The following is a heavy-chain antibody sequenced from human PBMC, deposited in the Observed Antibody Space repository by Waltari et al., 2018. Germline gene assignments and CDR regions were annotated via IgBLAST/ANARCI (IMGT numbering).Heavy chain of an antibody. CDR3: GTSPDYSTSEGY. D-gene: IGHD4-4*01. CDR1: GFTFTNYP. CDR2: VSGGGGTT. Sequence: EVQVLESGGGLVQPGGSLRLSCAASGFTFTNYPITWVRQAPGKGREWVSSVSGGGGTTYYADSVKGRFTISRDNSKNTLFLQMNSLRAEDTAVYYCGTSPDYSTSEGYWGQGTLVTVSS. V-gene: IGHV3-23*01. J-gene: IGHJ4*02.